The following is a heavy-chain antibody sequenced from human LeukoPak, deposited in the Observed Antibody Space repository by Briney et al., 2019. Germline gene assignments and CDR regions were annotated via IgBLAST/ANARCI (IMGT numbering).Heavy chain of an antibody. CDR1: GGSISSGGYY. CDR2: IYYSGST. J-gene: IGHJ5*02. CDR3: ARALDSSGYYYGNWFDP. D-gene: IGHD3-22*01. V-gene: IGHV4-31*03. Sequence: PSQTLSLTCTVSGGSISSGGYYWSWIRQHPGKGLEWIGYIYYSGSTYYNPSLKSRVTISVDTSKNQFSLKLSSVTAADTAVYYCARALDSSGYYYGNWFDPWGQGTLVTVSS.